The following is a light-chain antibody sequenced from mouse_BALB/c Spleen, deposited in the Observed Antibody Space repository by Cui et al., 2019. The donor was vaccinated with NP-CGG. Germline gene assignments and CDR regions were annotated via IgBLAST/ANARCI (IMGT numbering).Light chain of an antibody. V-gene: IGLV1*01. CDR3: ALWYSNHWV. Sequence: HAVLTQGSALSTPPGETVTLTCRSSTGAVTTSNYANWVQEKPDHLFTGLIGGTNNRAPGVPARFSGSLIGDKAALTITGPQTEDEAIYFCALWYSNHWVFGGGTKLTVL. CDR2: GTN. CDR1: TGAVTTSNY. J-gene: IGLJ1*01.